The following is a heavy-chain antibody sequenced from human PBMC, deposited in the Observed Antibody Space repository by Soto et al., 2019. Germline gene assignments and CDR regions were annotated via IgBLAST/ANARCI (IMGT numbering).Heavy chain of an antibody. Sequence: QVQLVESGGGVVQPGRSLRLSCAASGFTFSTYAMHWFRQFPGKGLEWVAAISYHGSNKYYADSVKGRFTISRDNSNSMLYLQMNSLIAEDTAVYYCATGISEDYSEIPTNIDYWGQGTLVTVSS. D-gene: IGHD4-4*01. CDR1: GFTFSTYA. CDR3: ATGISEDYSEIPTNIDY. V-gene: IGHV3-30-3*01. CDR2: ISYHGSNK. J-gene: IGHJ4*02.